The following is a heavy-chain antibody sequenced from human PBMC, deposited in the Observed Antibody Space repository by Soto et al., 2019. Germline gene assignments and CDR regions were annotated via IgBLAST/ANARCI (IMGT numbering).Heavy chain of an antibody. Sequence: QVQLVESGGGVVQPGRSLRLSCAASGFTFSSYGMHWVRQAPGKGLEWVAVIWYDGSNKYYADSVKGRFTISRDNSKNTLYLQMNSLRAEDTAVYYCARDYDSSGCPRYYFDYWGQGTLVTVSS. CDR2: IWYDGSNK. CDR3: ARDYDSSGCPRYYFDY. CDR1: GFTFSSYG. D-gene: IGHD3-22*01. V-gene: IGHV3-33*01. J-gene: IGHJ4*02.